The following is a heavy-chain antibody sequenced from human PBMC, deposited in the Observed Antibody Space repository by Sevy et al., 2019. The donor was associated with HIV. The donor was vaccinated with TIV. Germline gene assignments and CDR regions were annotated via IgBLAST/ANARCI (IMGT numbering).Heavy chain of an antibody. D-gene: IGHD1-26*01. J-gene: IGHJ4*02. Sequence: GGSLRLSCAASEFTFSSYNMNWVRQAPGKGLEWVSSISGSSNYIYYAESGKGRFRISRDNVKDTLYLQMKSLRADDTAVYYCARGPPDGSYDYFDYWGQGTLVTVSS. CDR1: EFTFSSYN. CDR2: ISGSSNYI. V-gene: IGHV3-21*06. CDR3: ARGPPDGSYDYFDY.